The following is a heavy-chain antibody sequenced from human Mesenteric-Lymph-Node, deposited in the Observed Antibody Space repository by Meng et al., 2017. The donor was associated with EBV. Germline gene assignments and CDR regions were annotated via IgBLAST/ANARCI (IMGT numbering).Heavy chain of an antibody. V-gene: IGHV4-34*02. J-gene: IGHJ5*02. CDR2: VNHGGAT. D-gene: IGHD3-16*01. CDR1: GEPISWVH. Sequence: RRQGGAGRLQPPATLAPTISVYGEPISWVHRTWISQPAGKGLEWIGEVNHGGATIYNPSLASRVTISIDTSKNQFSLKVASVTAADTAVYFCATLGSFASSIDPWGQGTLVTVSS. CDR3: ATLGSFASSIDP.